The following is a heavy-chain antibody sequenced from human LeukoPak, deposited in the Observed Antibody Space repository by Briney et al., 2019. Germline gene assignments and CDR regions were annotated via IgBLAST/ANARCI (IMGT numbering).Heavy chain of an antibody. V-gene: IGHV3-23*01. D-gene: IGHD1/OR15-1a*01. J-gene: IGHJ4*02. CDR3: ARGTITYSDY. CDR1: GFTFSNYA. CDR2: ITGSGDST. Sequence: GGSLRLSCAGSGFTFSNYAMSWVRQAPGKGLEWVSSITGSGDSTYYADSVRGRFTISRDNAKNSLYLQMNSLRADDTAVYYCARGTITYSDYWGQGTLVTVSS.